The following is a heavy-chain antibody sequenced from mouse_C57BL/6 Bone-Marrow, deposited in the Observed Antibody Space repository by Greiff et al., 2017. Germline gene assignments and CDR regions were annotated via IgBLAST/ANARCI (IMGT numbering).Heavy chain of an antibody. V-gene: IGHV1-55*01. CDR3: ARRGIYYAMDY. CDR2: IYPGSGST. Sequence: QVQLKQPGAELVKPGASVKMSCKASGYTFTSYWITWVKQRPGQGLEWIGDIYPGSGSTNYNEKFKSKATLTVDTSSSTAYMQLSSLTSEDSAVYYCARRGIYYAMDYWGQGTSVTVSS. J-gene: IGHJ4*01. CDR1: GYTFTSYW.